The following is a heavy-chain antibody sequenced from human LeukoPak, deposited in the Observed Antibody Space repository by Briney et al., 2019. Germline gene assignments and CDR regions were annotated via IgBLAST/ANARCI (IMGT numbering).Heavy chain of an antibody. CDR1: GFTFSDYN. Sequence: GGSLRLSCAASGFTFSDYNMNWVRQAPGKGLEWVSYITNGGSTIHHADSVKGRFTISRDNAKKTLYLQMNSLRAEDTAVYYCAKPGGFGELFLRFDYWGQGTLVTVSS. J-gene: IGHJ4*02. V-gene: IGHV3-11*01. D-gene: IGHD3-10*01. CDR3: AKPGGFGELFLRFDY. CDR2: ITNGGSTI.